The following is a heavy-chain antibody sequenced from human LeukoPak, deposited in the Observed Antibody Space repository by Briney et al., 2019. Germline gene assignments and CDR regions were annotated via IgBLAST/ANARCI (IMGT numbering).Heavy chain of an antibody. D-gene: IGHD5-12*01. J-gene: IGHJ3*02. V-gene: IGHV4-39*01. CDR1: GGSISSSSYY. CDR3: ARHWARRLPDAFDI. CDR2: IYYSGST. Sequence: PSETLSLTCTVSGGSISSSSYYWGWIRQPPGKGLEWIGSIYYSGSTYHNPSLKSRVTISVDTSKNQFSLKLSSVTAADTAVYYCARHWARRLPDAFDIWGQGTMVTVSS.